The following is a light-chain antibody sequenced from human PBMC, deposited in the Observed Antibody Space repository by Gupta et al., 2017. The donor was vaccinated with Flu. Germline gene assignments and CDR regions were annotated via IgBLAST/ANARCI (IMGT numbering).Light chain of an antibody. CDR1: QSVSSSY. J-gene: IGKJ1*01. Sequence: DIVLTQSLGTLSFSPGERATLSCRASQSVSSSYLAWYQQKPGQAPRLLIYGASSRATGIPDRFSGSGSGREFTITISRREPEDFAVYYCQQYGSSPRTFGQGTKVEIK. CDR2: GAS. CDR3: QQYGSSPRT. V-gene: IGKV3-20*01.